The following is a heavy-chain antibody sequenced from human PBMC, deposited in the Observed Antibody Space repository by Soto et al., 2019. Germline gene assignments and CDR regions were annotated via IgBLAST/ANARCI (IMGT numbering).Heavy chain of an antibody. CDR3: ALALGPTTGLDY. D-gene: IGHD1-26*01. V-gene: IGHV4-59*06. CDR1: GASTASHY. J-gene: IGHJ4*02. CDR2: IFNSGTT. Sequence: PSETLSLSCSVSGASTASHYPWTWLRQPPGKGLEWMGYIFNSGTTFYNPSLTSRLSISMDTSGNHFSLELRSVTAADTAVYYCALALGPTTGLDYWGQGTLVTVS.